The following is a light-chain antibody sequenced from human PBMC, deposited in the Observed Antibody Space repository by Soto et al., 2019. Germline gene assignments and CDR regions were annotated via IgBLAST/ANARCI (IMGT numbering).Light chain of an antibody. V-gene: IGLV1-40*01. J-gene: IGLJ1*01. Sequence: QSVLTQPPSVSGAPGHRVTISRTGSSSNIGAGYDVHWYQQLPGTAPKLLIYGNSNRPSGVPDRFSGSKSGTSASLAITGLQAEDEADYYCQSYDSSLSGSYVFGTGTKVTVL. CDR2: GNS. CDR3: QSYDSSLSGSYV. CDR1: SSNIGAGYD.